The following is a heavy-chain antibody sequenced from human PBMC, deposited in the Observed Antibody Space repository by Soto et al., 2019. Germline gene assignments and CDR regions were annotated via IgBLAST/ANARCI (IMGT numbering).Heavy chain of an antibody. J-gene: IGHJ4*02. V-gene: IGHV4-39*01. CDR3: ARSISVAMDF. CDR1: GGSISSSSYH. Sequence: QLQLQESGPGLVKPSETLSLTCTVSGGSISSSSYHWGWIRQPPGKGLEWIGSIYYSGTTYYNPSLKSRVTTSVDTSKNQFSLKLSSVTAADTAVYYCARSISVAMDFWGQGTLVTVSS. CDR2: IYYSGTT. D-gene: IGHD6-19*01.